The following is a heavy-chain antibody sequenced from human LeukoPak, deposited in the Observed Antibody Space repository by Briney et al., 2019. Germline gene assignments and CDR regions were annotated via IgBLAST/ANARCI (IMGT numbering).Heavy chain of an antibody. CDR2: ISWNSGSI. V-gene: IGHV3-9*01. CDR3: ARTGDSSGYYYESGYYFDY. CDR1: GFTFDDYA. J-gene: IGHJ4*02. D-gene: IGHD3-22*01. Sequence: GGSLRLSCAASGFTFDDYAMHWVRQAPGKGLEWVSGISWNSGSIGYADSVKGRFTISRGNSKNTLYLQMNSLRAEDTAVYYCARTGDSSGYYYESGYYFDYWGQGTLVTVSS.